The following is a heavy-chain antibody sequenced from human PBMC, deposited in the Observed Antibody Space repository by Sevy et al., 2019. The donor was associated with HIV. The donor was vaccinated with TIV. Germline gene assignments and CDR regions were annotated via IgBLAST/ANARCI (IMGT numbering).Heavy chain of an antibody. CDR2: IKSNSYGETT. D-gene: IGHD5-12*01. Sequence: GGSLRLSCAASGFTFSDAGMTWVRQAPGRGLEWVGVIKSNSYGETTDYGSSVKGGFAISRDDSKNMLFLQMNTLKNQDSAVYYCATDRGYWRRDYQYYYAVDAWGQGTTVTVSS. V-gene: IGHV3-15*01. CDR1: GFTFSDAG. CDR3: ATDRGYWRRDYQYYYAVDA. J-gene: IGHJ6*02.